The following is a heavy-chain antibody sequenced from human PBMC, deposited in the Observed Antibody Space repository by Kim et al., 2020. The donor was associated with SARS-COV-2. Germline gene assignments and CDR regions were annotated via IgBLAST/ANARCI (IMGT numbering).Heavy chain of an antibody. J-gene: IGHJ4*02. CDR2: SGGST. CDR3: ARQFGESI. Sequence: SGGSTYYADSVKGRFTISRDNSKNRLYLKMNSLRAEDTAVYYCARQFGESIWGQGTLVTVSS. V-gene: IGHV3-23*01. D-gene: IGHD3-10*01.